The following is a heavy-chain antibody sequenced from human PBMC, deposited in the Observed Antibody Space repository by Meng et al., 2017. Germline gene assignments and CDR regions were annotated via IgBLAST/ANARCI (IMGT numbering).Heavy chain of an antibody. D-gene: IGHD3-9*01. J-gene: IGHJ6*02. CDR1: GFTFSSYG. V-gene: IGHV3-33*01. CDR3: ARDQRGYDILTGYYNGGYYYGMDV. Sequence: GGSLRLSCAASGFTFSSYGMHWVRQAPGKGLEWVAVIWYDGSNKYYADSVKGRFTISRDNSKNTLYLQMNSLRAEDTAVYYCARDQRGYDILTGYYNGGYYYGMDVWGQGTTVTGAS. CDR2: IWYDGSNK.